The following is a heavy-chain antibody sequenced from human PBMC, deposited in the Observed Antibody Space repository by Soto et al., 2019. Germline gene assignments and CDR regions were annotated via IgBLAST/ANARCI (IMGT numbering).Heavy chain of an antibody. D-gene: IGHD2-21*02. CDR3: ARVLGTYCGGDCDPPSFDS. Sequence: QVQLVQSGAEVKKPGSSVKVSCKASGGTFSSYAISWVRQAPGQGLEWMGGIIPIFGTANYAQNFQGRVTITADESTSTAYMELSSLRSEDTAVYYCARVLGTYCGGDCDPPSFDSWGQGTLVTVSS. CDR2: IIPIFGTA. J-gene: IGHJ4*02. CDR1: GGTFSSYA. V-gene: IGHV1-69*12.